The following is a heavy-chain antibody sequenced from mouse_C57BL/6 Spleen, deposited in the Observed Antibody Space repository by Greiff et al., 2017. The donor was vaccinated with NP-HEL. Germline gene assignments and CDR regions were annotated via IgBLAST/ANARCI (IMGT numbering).Heavy chain of an antibody. V-gene: IGHV1-80*01. CDR3: ARIGDYDVDFDY. D-gene: IGHD2-4*01. CDR2: IYPGDGDT. J-gene: IGHJ2*01. Sequence: VESGASVKISCKASGYAFSSYWMNWVKQRPGKGLEWFGQIYPGDGDTNYNGKFKGKATLTADKSSSTAYMQLSSLTSEDSAVYFCARIGDYDVDFDYWGQGTTLTVSS. CDR1: GYAFSSYW.